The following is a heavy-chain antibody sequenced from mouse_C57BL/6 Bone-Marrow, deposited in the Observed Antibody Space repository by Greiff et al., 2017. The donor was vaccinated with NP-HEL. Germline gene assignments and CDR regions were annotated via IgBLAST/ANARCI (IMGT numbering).Heavy chain of an antibody. CDR1: GYSITSGYY. Sequence: EVQRVESGPGLVKPSQSLSLTCSVTGYSITSGYYWNWIRQFPGNKLEWMGYISYDGSNNYNPSLKNRISITRDTSKNQFFLKLNSVTTEDTATYYCARGDGYYGVDYWGQGTTLTVSS. CDR3: ARGDGYYGVDY. J-gene: IGHJ2*01. CDR2: ISYDGSN. D-gene: IGHD2-3*01. V-gene: IGHV3-6*01.